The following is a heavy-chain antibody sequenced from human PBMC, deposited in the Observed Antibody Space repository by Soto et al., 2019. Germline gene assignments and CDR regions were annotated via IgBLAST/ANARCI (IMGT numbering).Heavy chain of an antibody. Sequence: SETLSLTCAVYGGSFSGYYWSWIRQPPGKGLEWIGEINHSGSTNYNPSLKSRVTISVDTSKNQFSLKLSSVTAADTAVYYCAREAGPIDYWGQGTLVTVSS. J-gene: IGHJ4*02. V-gene: IGHV4-34*01. D-gene: IGHD6-25*01. CDR3: AREAGPIDY. CDR2: INHSGST. CDR1: GGSFSGYY.